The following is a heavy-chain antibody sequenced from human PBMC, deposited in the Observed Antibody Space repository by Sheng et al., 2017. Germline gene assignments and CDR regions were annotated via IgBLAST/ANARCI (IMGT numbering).Heavy chain of an antibody. CDR1: GYSFTSYW. D-gene: IGHD5-12*01. V-gene: IGHV5-10-1*03. J-gene: IGHJ5*02. Sequence: EVQLVQSGAEVKKPGESLRISCKGSGYSFTSYWISWVRQMPGKGLEWMGRIDPSDSYTNYSPSFQGHVTISADKSISTAYLQWSSLKASDTAMYYCARLPGRWLPDDNWFDPWGQGTLVTVSS. CDR3: ARLPGRWLPDDNWFDP. CDR2: IDPSDSYT.